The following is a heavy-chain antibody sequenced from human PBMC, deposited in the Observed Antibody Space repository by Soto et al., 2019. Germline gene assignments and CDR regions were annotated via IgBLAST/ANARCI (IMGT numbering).Heavy chain of an antibody. V-gene: IGHV1-3*01. CDR3: ARAVGQWLAPVYMDV. Sequence: GASVKVSCKASGYTFSSHATHWVRQAPGQRLEWMGWINGGNGDTKYSQKFQDRVTITRDTSASTAYMELSSLRSEDTAVYYCARAVGQWLAPVYMDVWGQGTTVTVSS. CDR1: GYTFSSHA. J-gene: IGHJ6*02. D-gene: IGHD6-19*01. CDR2: INGGNGDT.